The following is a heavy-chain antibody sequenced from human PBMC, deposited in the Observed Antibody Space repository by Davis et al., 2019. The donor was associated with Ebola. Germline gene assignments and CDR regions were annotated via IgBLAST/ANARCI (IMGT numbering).Heavy chain of an antibody. CDR3: AKDLVPMVRGVDYYYYYGMDV. D-gene: IGHD3-10*01. J-gene: IGHJ6*02. CDR2: ISGSGGST. Sequence: GESLKISCAASGFTFSSYAMSWVRQAPGKGLEWVSAISGSGGSTYYADSVKGRFTISRDNSKNTLYLQMNSLRAEDTAVYYCAKDLVPMVRGVDYYYYYGMDVWGQGTTVTVSS. CDR1: GFTFSSYA. V-gene: IGHV3-23*01.